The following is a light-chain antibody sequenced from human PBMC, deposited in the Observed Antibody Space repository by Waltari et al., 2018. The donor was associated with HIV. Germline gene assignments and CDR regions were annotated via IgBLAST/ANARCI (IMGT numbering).Light chain of an antibody. CDR3: ASWDDTFNGPV. CDR2: TRN. J-gene: IGLJ3*02. V-gene: IGLV1-44*01. CDR1: NSNIGTYS. Sequence: QSVLTQSPSASATPGQTVTISCAGGNSNIGTYSVNWYQHLPRTAPKTLLYTRNQRPSGVPDRFSGSVSGTSASLTITGRQPADEAYYYCASWDDTFNGPVFGGGTKLTVL.